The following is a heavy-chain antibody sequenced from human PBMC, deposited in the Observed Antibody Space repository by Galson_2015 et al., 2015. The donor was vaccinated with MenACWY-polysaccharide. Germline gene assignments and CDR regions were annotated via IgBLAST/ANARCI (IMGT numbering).Heavy chain of an antibody. CDR3: ARGYSADD. Sequence: SLRLSCAASGFTFSTYWMHWVRQAPGKGLEWVSSIKSDGGSTHYADSVKGRFTISRDNAKNTLYLQMNSLRAEDTALYYCARGYSADDWGQGTLVTVSA. V-gene: IGHV3-74*01. CDR2: IKSDGGST. J-gene: IGHJ4*02. D-gene: IGHD5-12*01. CDR1: GFTFSTYW.